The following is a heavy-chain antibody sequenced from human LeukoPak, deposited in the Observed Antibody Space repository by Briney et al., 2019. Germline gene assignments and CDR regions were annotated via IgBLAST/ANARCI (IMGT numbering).Heavy chain of an antibody. J-gene: IGHJ4*02. D-gene: IGHD5-24*01. CDR1: GDSISGYY. CDR2: IYNSEST. CDR3: ASRVRDGYSLPYFDY. Sequence: SETLSLTFTVSGDSISGYYWSWIRQPPGKGLEWIGYIYNSESTNYNPSLKSRVTISVDTSKNQFSLKLRPVTAADTAVYYCASRVRDGYSLPYFDYWGQGTLVTVSS. V-gene: IGHV4-59*01.